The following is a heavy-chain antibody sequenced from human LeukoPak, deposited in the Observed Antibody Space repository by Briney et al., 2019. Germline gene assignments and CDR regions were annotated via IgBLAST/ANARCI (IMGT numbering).Heavy chain of an antibody. Sequence: SETLSLTCTVSGGSLSDYFWTWMRQPPGKGLEWIGHITYSGDSNYNPSLKSRVTMSVDTSKNQFSLKLSSVTAADSAVYYCAREAGYCSSSCFYIFDYWGQGCLVTVSS. J-gene: IGHJ4*02. CDR2: ITYSGDS. V-gene: IGHV4-59*01. D-gene: IGHD2-2*01. CDR3: AREAGYCSSSCFYIFDY. CDR1: GGSLSDYF.